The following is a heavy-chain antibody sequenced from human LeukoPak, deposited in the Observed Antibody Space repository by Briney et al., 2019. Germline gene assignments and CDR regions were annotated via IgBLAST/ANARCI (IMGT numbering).Heavy chain of an antibody. Sequence: PGGSLRLSCAASGFTFDDYAMHWVRQAPGKGLEWVSLISGDGGSTYYADSVKGRFTISRDNSKNSLYLQMNSLRTEDTALYYCARRTYDSSGYYHDYWGQGTLVTVSS. V-gene: IGHV3-43*02. CDR1: GFTFDDYA. CDR2: ISGDGGST. D-gene: IGHD3-22*01. CDR3: ARRTYDSSGYYHDY. J-gene: IGHJ4*02.